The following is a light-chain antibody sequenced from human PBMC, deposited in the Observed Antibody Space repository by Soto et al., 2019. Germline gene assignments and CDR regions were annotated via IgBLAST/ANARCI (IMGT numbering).Light chain of an antibody. CDR3: QQRSNWPRR. CDR2: DGS. V-gene: IGKV3-11*01. J-gene: IGKJ3*01. CDR1: QSLSRY. Sequence: EIVLTQSPATLSLSPGERATLSCRASQSLSRYLAWYQQKPGQAPRLLIYDGSTRATGIPARFNGSGSGTDFTLTISSLEPEDFAVYYCQQRSNWPRRFGPGTKVDI.